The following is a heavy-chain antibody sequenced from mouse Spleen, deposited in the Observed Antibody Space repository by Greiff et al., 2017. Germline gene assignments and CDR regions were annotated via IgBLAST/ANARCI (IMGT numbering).Heavy chain of an antibody. Sequence: QVQLQQPGAELVMPGASVKLSCKASGYTFTSYWMHWVKQRPGQGLEWIGEIDPSDSYTNYNQKFKGKATLTVDKSSSTAYMQLSSLTSEDSAVYYCARGYIPGFAYWGQGTLVTVSA. V-gene: IGHV1-69*01. CDR2: IDPSDSYT. CDR1: GYTFTSYW. CDR3: ARGYIPGFAY. D-gene: IGHD1-3*01. J-gene: IGHJ3*01.